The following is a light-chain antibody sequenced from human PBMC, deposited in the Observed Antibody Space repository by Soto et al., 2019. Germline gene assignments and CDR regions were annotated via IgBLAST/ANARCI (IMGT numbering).Light chain of an antibody. Sequence: QSVLTQPASVSGSPGQSITISCTGTSSDVGGYNYVSWYQQHPGKAPKLMIYDVSNRPSGVSNRFSGSKSGNTASLTISGLRSEDEADYYCAAWDDSLSGQGYVFGTGTKLTVL. J-gene: IGLJ1*01. V-gene: IGLV2-14*01. CDR2: DVS. CDR1: SSDVGGYNY. CDR3: AAWDDSLSGQGYV.